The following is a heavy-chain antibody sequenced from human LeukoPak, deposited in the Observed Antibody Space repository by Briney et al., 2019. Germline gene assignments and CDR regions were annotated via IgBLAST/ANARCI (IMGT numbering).Heavy chain of an antibody. CDR3: ARDPIAVPEPFDY. Sequence: SETLSLTCTVSGGSVSTNSYYWNWIRQPPGKGLEWIGYVYYSGSTNYNPSLKSRVTISVDTSKNQFSLKLTSVTAADTAVYYCARDPIAVPEPFDYWGQGTLVTVSS. V-gene: IGHV4-61*01. J-gene: IGHJ4*02. CDR2: VYYSGST. CDR1: GGSVSTNSYY. D-gene: IGHD6-19*01.